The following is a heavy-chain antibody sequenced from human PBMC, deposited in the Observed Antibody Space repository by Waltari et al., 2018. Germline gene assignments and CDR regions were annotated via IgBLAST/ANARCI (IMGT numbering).Heavy chain of an antibody. CDR2: INPNSGGT. CDR1: GYTFTGYY. CDR3: ARAFGIPAAISHWFDP. J-gene: IGHJ5*02. V-gene: IGHV1-2*02. Sequence: QVQLVQSGAEVKKPGASVKVSCKASGYTFTGYYMHWVRQAPGQGLEWMGWINPNSGGTNYAQKFQGRVTMTRDTSISTAYMELSRLRSDDTAVYYCARAFGIPAAISHWFDPWGQGTLVTVSS. D-gene: IGHD2-2*01.